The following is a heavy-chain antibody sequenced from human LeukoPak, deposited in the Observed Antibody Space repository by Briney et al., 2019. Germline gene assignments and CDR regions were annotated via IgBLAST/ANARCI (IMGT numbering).Heavy chain of an antibody. V-gene: IGHV6-1*01. Sequence: SQTLSLTCAISGDSVSSNSTAWNWIRQSPSRGLEWLGRTYYRSKWYNDYTVSVKSRITFNPDTSKNQFSLHLNSVTPEDTAVYYCARKRLSADSFEIWGQGTLVTVSS. CDR3: ARKRLSADSFEI. D-gene: IGHD4/OR15-4a*01. CDR1: GDSVSSNSTA. CDR2: TYYRSKWYN. J-gene: IGHJ3*02.